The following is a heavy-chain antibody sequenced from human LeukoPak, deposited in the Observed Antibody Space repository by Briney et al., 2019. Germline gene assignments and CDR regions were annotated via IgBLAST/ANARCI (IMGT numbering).Heavy chain of an antibody. Sequence: PGGSLRLSCAASGFTFSSYGMHWVRQAPGKGLEWVAVISYDGSDKYYADSVRGRFTISRANSKNTLYLQMNSLRAEDTAVYYCAKDDYYDSSGYDGYWGQGTLVTVSS. J-gene: IGHJ4*02. CDR1: GFTFSSYG. CDR3: AKDDYYDSSGYDGY. V-gene: IGHV3-30*18. CDR2: ISYDGSDK. D-gene: IGHD3-22*01.